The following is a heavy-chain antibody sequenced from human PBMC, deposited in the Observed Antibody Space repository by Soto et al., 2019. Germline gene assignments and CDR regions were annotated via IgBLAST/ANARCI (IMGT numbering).Heavy chain of an antibody. J-gene: IGHJ6*04. V-gene: IGHV1-2*04. D-gene: IGHD6-6*01. CDR1: GYTFTGYY. CDR2: INPNSGGT. Sequence: ASVKVSCKASGYTFTGYYMHWVRQAPGQGLEWMGWINPNSGGTNYAQKFQGWVTMTRDTSISTAYMELSRLRSDDTAVYYCARELPEAAPPGWVVGGMDVWGKGTTVTVSS. CDR3: ARELPEAAPPGWVVGGMDV.